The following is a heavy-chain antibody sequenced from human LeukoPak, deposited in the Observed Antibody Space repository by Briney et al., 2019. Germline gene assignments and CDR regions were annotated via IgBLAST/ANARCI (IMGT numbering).Heavy chain of an antibody. CDR2: ISSSGSTI. V-gene: IGHV3-11*01. J-gene: IGHJ6*03. D-gene: IGHD3-22*01. Sequence: GGSLRLSCAASGFTFSDYYMSWIRQAPGKGLELVSYISSSGSTIYYADSVKGRFTISRDNAKNSLYLQMNSLRAEDTAVYYCARGYYDSSGYYVNRRGYYMDVWGKGTTVTISS. CDR3: ARGYYDSSGYYVNRRGYYMDV. CDR1: GFTFSDYY.